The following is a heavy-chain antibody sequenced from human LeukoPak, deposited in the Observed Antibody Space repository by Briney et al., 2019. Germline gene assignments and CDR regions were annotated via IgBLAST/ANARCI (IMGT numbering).Heavy chain of an antibody. CDR2: IETGGAST. CDR1: GFTFSSYG. V-gene: IGHV3-23*05. Sequence: GGSLRLSCAASGFTFSSYGMSWVRQAPGKGLEWVSAIETGGASTYYADSVKGRFSISRDNSKNTLYLQMNSLRAEDTAVYYCARKITDYMDVWGKGATVTISS. CDR3: ARKITDYMDV. J-gene: IGHJ6*03.